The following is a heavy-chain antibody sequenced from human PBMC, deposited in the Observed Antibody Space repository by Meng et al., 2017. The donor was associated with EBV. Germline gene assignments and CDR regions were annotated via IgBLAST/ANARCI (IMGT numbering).Heavy chain of an antibody. J-gene: IGHJ4*02. Sequence: VELVGSWGGLVQPGGSLKLSCGASGFIFRDSAMHWVRQASGKGLEWVGRVETKTSKYATAYAASVKGRFSVSRDDSKNMVFLEMNSLKTEDTARYYCWGDLNYGSYWGQGTLVTVSS. CDR2: VETKTSKYAT. D-gene: IGHD3-16*01. CDR3: WGDLNYGSY. V-gene: IGHV3-73*01. CDR1: GFIFRDSA.